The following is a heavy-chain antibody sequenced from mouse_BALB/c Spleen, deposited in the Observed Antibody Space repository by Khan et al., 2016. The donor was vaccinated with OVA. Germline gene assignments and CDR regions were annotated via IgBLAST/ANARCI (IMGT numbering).Heavy chain of an antibody. CDR2: INTHSGVP. D-gene: IGHD2-12*01. CDR3: AGGGACDNGNDGGAMDY. V-gene: IGHV9-4*02. Sequence: QIQLVQSGPELKKPGETVRISCKASGYTFTTSGIHWVQKMPGKGLKWIGWINTHSGVPKYAEDFKGRFAFSLEISVNTAYLQITNLKNEETATYDGAGGGACDNGNDGGAMDYWGQGTSVTVSS. J-gene: IGHJ4*01. CDR1: GYTFTTSG.